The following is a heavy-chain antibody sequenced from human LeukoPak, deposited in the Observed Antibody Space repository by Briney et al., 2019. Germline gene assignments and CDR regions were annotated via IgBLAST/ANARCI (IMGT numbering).Heavy chain of an antibody. CDR1: GFTFSSYW. Sequence: GGSLRLSCAASGFTFSSYWMHWVRQAPGKGLVWVSRINSDGSSTSYADSVKGRFTISRDNAKITPYLQMNSLRAEDTAVYYCARDQNYYGSGSYAPYYYYGMDVWGKGTTVTVSS. CDR3: ARDQNYYGSGSYAPYYYYGMDV. J-gene: IGHJ6*04. CDR2: INSDGSST. V-gene: IGHV3-74*01. D-gene: IGHD3-10*01.